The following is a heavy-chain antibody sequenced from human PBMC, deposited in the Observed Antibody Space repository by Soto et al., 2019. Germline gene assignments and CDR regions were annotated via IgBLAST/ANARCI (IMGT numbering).Heavy chain of an antibody. J-gene: IGHJ6*02. Sequence: GGSLRLSCAASGFTFSSYAMSWVRQAPGKGLEWVANIKQDGSEKYYVDSVEGRFTISRDNAKNSLYLQMNSLRAEDTAVYYCARFYYDSSGYLPSPYYYYYGMDVWGQGTTVTVSS. D-gene: IGHD3-22*01. V-gene: IGHV3-7*01. CDR1: GFTFSSYA. CDR2: IKQDGSEK. CDR3: ARFYYDSSGYLPSPYYYYYGMDV.